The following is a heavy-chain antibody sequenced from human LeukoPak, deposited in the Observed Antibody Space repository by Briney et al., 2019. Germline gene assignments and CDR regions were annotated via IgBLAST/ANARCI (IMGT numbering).Heavy chain of an antibody. CDR1: GGSISSYY. CDR2: IYYSGST. Sequence: KPSETLSLTCTVSGGSISSYYWSWIRQPPGKGLEWIGYIYYSGSTNYNPSLKSRVTISVDTSKNQFSLKLSSVTAADTAVYCCARAGGYYSYYYGMDVWGQGTTVTVSS. V-gene: IGHV4-59*01. D-gene: IGHD3-10*01. CDR3: ARAGGYYSYYYGMDV. J-gene: IGHJ6*02.